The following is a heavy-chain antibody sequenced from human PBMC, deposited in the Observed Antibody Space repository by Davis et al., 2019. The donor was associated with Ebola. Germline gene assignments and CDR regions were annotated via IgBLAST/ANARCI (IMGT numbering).Heavy chain of an antibody. J-gene: IGHJ5*01. D-gene: IGHD3-10*01. Sequence: AASVKVSCKASGYTFTNYGITWVRQAPGQGLEWMGRINPNSGGTNYAQKFQGRVTMTRDTSISTAYMELSSLTSEDTAVYYCARGVGYHGSGSYNGFDSWGQGTLVTVSS. V-gene: IGHV1-2*06. CDR3: ARGVGYHGSGSYNGFDS. CDR1: GYTFTNYG. CDR2: INPNSGGT.